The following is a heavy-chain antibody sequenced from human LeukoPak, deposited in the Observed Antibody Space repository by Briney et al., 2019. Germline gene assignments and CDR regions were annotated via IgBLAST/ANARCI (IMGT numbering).Heavy chain of an antibody. CDR1: GFTFSSYG. CDR2: ISGSGGST. D-gene: IGHD6-13*01. Sequence: GGSLRLSCAASGFTFSSYGMSWVRQAPGKGLEWVSAISGSGGSTYYADSVKGRFTISRDNSKNTLYLQMNSLRAEDTAVYYCGAIAAAGTGLGFDYWGQGTLVTVSS. V-gene: IGHV3-23*01. J-gene: IGHJ4*02. CDR3: GAIAAAGTGLGFDY.